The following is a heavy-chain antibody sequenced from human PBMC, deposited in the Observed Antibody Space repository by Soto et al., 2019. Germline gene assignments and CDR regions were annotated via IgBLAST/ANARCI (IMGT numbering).Heavy chain of an antibody. CDR3: ARVDDEGDWFDP. J-gene: IGHJ5*02. CDR1: GGSISSGAYS. V-gene: IGHV4-30-2*01. Sequence: TLCLTCAVSGGSISSGAYSWIWIRQPQGKGLEWIGYIYRSGSTYYNPSLKSRVTISVDRSKNQFSLKLSSVTAADTAVYYCARVDDEGDWFDPWGQGTLVTVSS. CDR2: IYRSGST.